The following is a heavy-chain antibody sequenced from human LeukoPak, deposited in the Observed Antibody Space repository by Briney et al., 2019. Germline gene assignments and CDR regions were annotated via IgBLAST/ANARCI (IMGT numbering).Heavy chain of an antibody. CDR3: ARGGWSLGYCSSSSCLDWFDP. V-gene: IGHV1-2*02. D-gene: IGHD2-2*01. J-gene: IGHJ5*02. Sequence: ASVKVSCKASRYTFTDYYMHWVRQAPGQELVWMVWINPNSGGTNYAQKFQGRVTMTRDTSISTAYMELSRLRSDDTAVYYCARGGWSLGYCSSSSCLDWFDPWGQGTLVTVSS. CDR1: RYTFTDYY. CDR2: INPNSGGT.